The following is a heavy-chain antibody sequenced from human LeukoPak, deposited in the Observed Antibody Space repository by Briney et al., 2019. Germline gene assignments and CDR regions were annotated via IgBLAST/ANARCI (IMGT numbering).Heavy chain of an antibody. V-gene: IGHV3-23*01. CDR3: AKDSENSILWFGELLSYDY. CDR2: ISGSGGST. J-gene: IGHJ4*02. Sequence: GGSLRLSCVASGFAFSNYAMGWVRQAPGKGLEWVSAISGSGGSTYYADSVKGRFTISRDNSKNTLYLQMNSLRAEDTAVYYCAKDSENSILWFGELLSYDYWGQGTLVTVSS. CDR1: GFAFSNYA. D-gene: IGHD3-10*01.